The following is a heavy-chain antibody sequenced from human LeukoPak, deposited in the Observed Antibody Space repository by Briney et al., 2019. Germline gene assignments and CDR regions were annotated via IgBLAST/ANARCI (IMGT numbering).Heavy chain of an antibody. CDR1: GGSVSSGIHY. J-gene: IGHJ4*02. Sequence: SETLSLTCTVSGGSVSSGIHYWSWIRQPPGKGLEWIGYIYYSGSTNYNPPLKSRITISVDTSKNQFSLKLSSVTAADTAVYYCASHKGFWGQGTLVTVSS. V-gene: IGHV4-61*01. CDR2: IYYSGST. CDR3: ASHKGF.